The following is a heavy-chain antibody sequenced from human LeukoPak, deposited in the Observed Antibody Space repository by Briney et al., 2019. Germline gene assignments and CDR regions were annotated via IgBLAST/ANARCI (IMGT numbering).Heavy chain of an antibody. CDR3: ARGLLWDAFDI. CDR2: IYVDGST. V-gene: IGHV3-66*01. J-gene: IGHJ3*02. D-gene: IGHD2-21*02. CDR1: GFTVSSNY. Sequence: GGSLRLSCAASGFTVSSNYMSWVRQAPGKGLEWVSVIYVDGSTYYADSVKGRFTISRDNSKNTLYLQMNSLRAEDTAMYYCARGLLWDAFDIWGQGTMVTVSS.